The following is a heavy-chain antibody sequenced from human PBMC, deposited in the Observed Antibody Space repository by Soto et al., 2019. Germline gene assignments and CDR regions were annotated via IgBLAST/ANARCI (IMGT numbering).Heavy chain of an antibody. D-gene: IGHD3-9*01. Sequence: EVQLVESGGGLVQPGGSLRLSCAASGFTVSSNYMSWVRQAPGKGLEWVSVIYSGGSTYYADSVKGRFTISRHNSKNTLYLQMNSLRAEDTAVYYCARPYYDILTGYYTALGYWGQGTLVTVSS. J-gene: IGHJ4*02. CDR3: ARPYYDILTGYYTALGY. V-gene: IGHV3-53*04. CDR1: GFTVSSNY. CDR2: IYSGGST.